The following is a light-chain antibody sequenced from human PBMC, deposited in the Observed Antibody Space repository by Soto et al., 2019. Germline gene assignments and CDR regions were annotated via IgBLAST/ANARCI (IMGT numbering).Light chain of an antibody. CDR2: AAS. CDR3: QQYYSDPLT. Sequence: AIRMTQSPSSFSASTGDRVTITCRASQGISSYLAWYQQKPGKAPKLLIYAASTLQSGVPSRVSGSGSGTEFTLTISCLQSQDFATYYCQQYYSDPLTFGGGTKVEIK. J-gene: IGKJ4*01. CDR1: QGISSY. V-gene: IGKV1-8*01.